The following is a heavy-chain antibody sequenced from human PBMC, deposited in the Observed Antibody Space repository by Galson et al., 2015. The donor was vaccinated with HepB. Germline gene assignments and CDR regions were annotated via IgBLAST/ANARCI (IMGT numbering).Heavy chain of an antibody. V-gene: IGHV3-73*01. Sequence: SLRLSCAASGFTFSGSVLHWVRKASGQRLMWVGRIRSKANNYATAYAAPVNGRFTIPREDSRKTAYLKMNSLKTEDTAVYYCTRHRWDYFDTSGYFSFDDWGQGTLVTVSS. J-gene: IGHJ4*02. CDR1: GFTFSGSV. CDR2: IRSKANNYAT. D-gene: IGHD3-22*01. CDR3: TRHRWDYFDTSGYFSFDD.